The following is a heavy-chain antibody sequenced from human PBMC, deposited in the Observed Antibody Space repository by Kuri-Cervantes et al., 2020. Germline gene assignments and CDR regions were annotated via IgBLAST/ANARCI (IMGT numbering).Heavy chain of an antibody. D-gene: IGHD3-10*01. V-gene: IGHV4-34*01. CDR1: GGSFSGYY. CDR2: ISHTGST. J-gene: IGHJ4*02. Sequence: SETLSLTCAAYGGSFSGYYWSWIRQPPGKGLEWIGEISHTGSTNYSPSLKSPVTISVDSSKNQFSLKLSSVTAADTAVYYCARGRITMVRGVSYLDYWGQGTLVTVSS. CDR3: ARGRITMVRGVSYLDY.